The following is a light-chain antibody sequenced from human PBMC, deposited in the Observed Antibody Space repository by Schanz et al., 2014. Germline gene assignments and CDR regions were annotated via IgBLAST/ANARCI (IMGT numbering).Light chain of an antibody. Sequence: DIQMTQSPSSLSASVGDRVTITCRASQSINNYLNWYQQKPGKAPKVLIYAASNLQSGVPSRFSGSGSGTDFTLTISSLEPEDFAVYYCQQRSKWPRTFGQGTKVEIK. CDR2: AAS. CDR1: QSINNY. V-gene: IGKV1-39*01. J-gene: IGKJ1*01. CDR3: QQRSKWPRT.